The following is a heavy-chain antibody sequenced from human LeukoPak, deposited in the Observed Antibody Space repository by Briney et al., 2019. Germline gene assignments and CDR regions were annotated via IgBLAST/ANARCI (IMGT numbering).Heavy chain of an antibody. Sequence: GGSLRLSCAASGFTFSSYAMSWVRQAPGKGLEWVSVISGGGGSTYYADSVKGRFTISRDNSKNTLYLQMNSLRAEDTAVYYCAKDYCSGSSCYSGLDFWGQGALVTVSS. CDR2: ISGGGGST. CDR3: AKDYCSGSSCYSGLDF. V-gene: IGHV3-23*01. D-gene: IGHD2-15*01. CDR1: GFTFSSYA. J-gene: IGHJ4*02.